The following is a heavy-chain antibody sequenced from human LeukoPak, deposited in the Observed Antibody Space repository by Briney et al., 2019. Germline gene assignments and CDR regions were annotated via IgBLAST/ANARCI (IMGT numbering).Heavy chain of an antibody. V-gene: IGHV4-39*07. J-gene: IGHJ5*02. CDR1: GGSISNSSYY. CDR2: IYYSGST. Sequence: SETLSLTCTVSGGSISNSSYYWGWIRQPPGKGLEWIGSIYYSGSTYYNPSLKSRVTISVDTSKNQFSLKLSSVTAADTAVYYCARVQSRLSWFDPWGQGTLVTVSS. CDR3: ARVQSRLSWFDP.